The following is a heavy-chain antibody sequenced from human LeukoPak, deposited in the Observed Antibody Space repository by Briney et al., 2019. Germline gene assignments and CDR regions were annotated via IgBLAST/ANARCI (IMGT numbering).Heavy chain of an antibody. V-gene: IGHV3-15*07. CDR3: TTGSYYDSSGYYYEDLDY. CDR1: GFTFSNAW. D-gene: IGHD3-22*01. J-gene: IGHJ4*02. Sequence: GGSLRLSCAASGFTFSNAWMNWVRQAPGKGLEWDGRIKSKNDGGTTDYAAPVKGRFTISRDDSKSTLYLQMNSLKTEDTAVYYCTTGSYYDSSGYYYEDLDYWGQGTLVTVSS. CDR2: IKSKNDGGTT.